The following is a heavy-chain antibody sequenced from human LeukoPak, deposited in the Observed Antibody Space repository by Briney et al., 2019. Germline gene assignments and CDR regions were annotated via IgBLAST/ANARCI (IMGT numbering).Heavy chain of an antibody. J-gene: IGHJ3*02. CDR2: IYTSGST. V-gene: IGHV4-4*07. D-gene: IGHD3-22*01. CDR1: GCSISSYY. Sequence: SETLSLTCTVSGCSISSYYWSWIRQPAGKGLEWIGRIYTSGSTNYNPSLKSRVTMSVDTSKNQFSLKLSSVTAADTAVYCCASGSGYYSLDAFDIWGQGTMVTVSS. CDR3: ASGSGYYSLDAFDI.